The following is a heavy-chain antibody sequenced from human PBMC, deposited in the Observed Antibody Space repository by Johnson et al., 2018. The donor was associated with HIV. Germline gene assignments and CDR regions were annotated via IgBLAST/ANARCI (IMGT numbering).Heavy chain of an antibody. CDR3: ASAKSGSFDAFDI. D-gene: IGHD1-26*01. J-gene: IGHJ3*02. Sequence: VQLVESGGGLVQPGGSLRLSCAASGFTVSSNYMSWVRQAPGKGLEWVSVIYSGGSTYYADSVKGRFTISRDNSKNTLYLQMNSLRAEDTAVYYWASAKSGSFDAFDIWGQGTMVTVSS. CDR1: GFTVSSNY. CDR2: IYSGGST. V-gene: IGHV3-66*01.